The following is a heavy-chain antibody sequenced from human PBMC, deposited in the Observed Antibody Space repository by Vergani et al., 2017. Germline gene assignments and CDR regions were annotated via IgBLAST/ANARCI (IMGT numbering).Heavy chain of an antibody. CDR3: ASSMVRGIYYYYYYMDV. J-gene: IGHJ6*03. D-gene: IGHD3-10*01. CDR1: GGSISSGDYY. CDR2: IYYSGST. Sequence: QVQLQESGPGLVKPSQTLSLTCTVSGGSISSGDYYWSWIRQPPGKGLEWIGYIYYSGSTYYNPSLKSRVTISVDTSKNQLSLKLSSVTAADTAVYYCASSMVRGIYYYYYYMDVWGKGTTVTVSS. V-gene: IGHV4-30-4*01.